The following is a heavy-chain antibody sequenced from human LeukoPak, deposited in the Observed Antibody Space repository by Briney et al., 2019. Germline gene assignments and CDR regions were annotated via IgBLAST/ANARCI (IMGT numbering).Heavy chain of an antibody. CDR1: GGSISSSSYY. V-gene: IGHV4-39*07. D-gene: IGHD2-21*02. Sequence: PSQTLSLTCTVSGGSISSSSYYWGWIRQPPGKGLEWIGSIYYSGSTYYNPSLKSRVTISVDTSKNQFSLKLSSVTAADTAVYYCARGYCGGDCYYPYGRSVALDYWGQGTLVTVSS. CDR3: ARGYCGGDCYYPYGRSVALDY. CDR2: IYYSGST. J-gene: IGHJ4*02.